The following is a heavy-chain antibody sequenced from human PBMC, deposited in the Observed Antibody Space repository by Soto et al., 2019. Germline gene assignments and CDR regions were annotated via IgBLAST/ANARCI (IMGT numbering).Heavy chain of an antibody. D-gene: IGHD2-8*02. V-gene: IGHV2-5*02. CDR2: IYWDQNK. CDR1: GFSLNTGGMH. Sequence: QITLKESGPTLVKPTQTLTLTCTFSGFSLNTGGMHVGWIRQPPGKALEWLALIYWDQNKFYSPSLKTRLTITKETSKNQVVLTMTQMDPVDTATYFCARIYCAGGNCYRLGGFYYGMDVWGQGTTVTVSS. CDR3: ARIYCAGGNCYRLGGFYYGMDV. J-gene: IGHJ6*02.